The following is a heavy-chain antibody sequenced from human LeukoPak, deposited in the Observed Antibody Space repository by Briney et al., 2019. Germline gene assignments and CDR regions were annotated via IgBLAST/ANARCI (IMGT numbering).Heavy chain of an antibody. CDR1: GGSISSGGYY. CDR3: ARGPYYYDSKTFDY. Sequence: SETLSLTCTVSGGSISSGGYYWSWIRQHPGKGLEWIGYIHYSGSTYYNPSLKSRVTISVDTSKNQFSLKLSSVTAADTAVYYCARGPYYYDSKTFDYWGQGTLVTVSS. CDR2: IHYSGST. J-gene: IGHJ4*02. V-gene: IGHV4-31*03. D-gene: IGHD3-22*01.